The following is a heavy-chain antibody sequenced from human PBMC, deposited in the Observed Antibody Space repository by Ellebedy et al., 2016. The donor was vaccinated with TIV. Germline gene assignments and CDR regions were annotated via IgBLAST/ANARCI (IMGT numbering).Heavy chain of an antibody. J-gene: IGHJ4*02. Sequence: GGSLRLSCAASGFTFSSYGMSWVRQAPGKGLEWVSIISGSGGSTYYADSVKGRFTISRDNSKNTLYLQMNSLRAEDTAVYFCVKDGPHGYGYTYYFHYWGQGTLVTVST. D-gene: IGHD5-18*01. CDR2: ISGSGGST. CDR3: VKDGPHGYGYTYYFHY. CDR1: GFTFSSYG. V-gene: IGHV3-23*01.